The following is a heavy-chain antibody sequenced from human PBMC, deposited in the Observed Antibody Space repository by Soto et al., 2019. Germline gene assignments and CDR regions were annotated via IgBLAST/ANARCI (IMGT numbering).Heavy chain of an antibody. CDR1: GFTFSSYA. CDR3: AKGGVRTTGTTPYDY. J-gene: IGHJ4*02. V-gene: IGHV3-23*01. D-gene: IGHD1-1*01. Sequence: PGGSLRLSCAASGFTFSSYAMSWVRQAPGKGLEWVSAISGSGGSTYYADSVKGRFTISRDNSKNTLYLQMNSLRAEDTAVYYCAKGGVRTTGTTPYDYWGQGTLVTVCS. CDR2: ISGSGGST.